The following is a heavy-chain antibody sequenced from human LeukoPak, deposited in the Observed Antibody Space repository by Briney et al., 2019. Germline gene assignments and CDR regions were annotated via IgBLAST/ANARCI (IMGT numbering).Heavy chain of an antibody. CDR3: ARSASLPMYSGSPYYYYGMDV. V-gene: IGHV1-69*13. CDR2: IVPKFGRP. D-gene: IGHD1-26*01. CDR1: GDRFSSYT. Sequence: SVKVSCKVSGDRFSSYTITWVRQAPGQGLEYMGGIVPKFGRPTYAQKFHVRVTISADESTSTAYMELSSLRSEDTAVYYCARSASLPMYSGSPYYYYGMDVWGQGTTVTVSS. J-gene: IGHJ6*02.